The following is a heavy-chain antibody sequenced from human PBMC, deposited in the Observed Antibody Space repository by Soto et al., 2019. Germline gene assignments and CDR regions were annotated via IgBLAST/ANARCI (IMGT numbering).Heavy chain of an antibody. CDR2: ISAYNGNT. V-gene: IGHV1-18*04. CDR1: GYTFTSYG. Sequence: ASVKVSCKASGYTFTSYGISWVRQAPGQGLEWMGWISAYNGNTNYAQKLQGRVTMTTDTSTSTAYMELRSLRSDDTAVYYCARDLLQYKFGLNWFDPWGQGTLVTVSS. J-gene: IGHJ5*02. D-gene: IGHD4-4*01. CDR3: ARDLLQYKFGLNWFDP.